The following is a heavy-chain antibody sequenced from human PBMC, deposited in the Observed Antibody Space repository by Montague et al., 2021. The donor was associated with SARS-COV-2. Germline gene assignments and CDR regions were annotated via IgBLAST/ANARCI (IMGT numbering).Heavy chain of an antibody. CDR1: GGSFSGYY. D-gene: IGHD3-22*01. J-gene: IGHJ2*01. V-gene: IGHV4-34*01. CDR2: INHSGST. CDR3: ARGAPTITILLVVYTGAGWYFDL. Sequence: SETLSLTCAVHGGSFSGYYWSWIRQPPGKGLEWIGEINHSGSTNYNPSLKSRVSISVDTSKNQFSLKLSSVTAADTAVYYCARGAPTITILLVVYTGAGWYFDLWGRGTLVTVSS.